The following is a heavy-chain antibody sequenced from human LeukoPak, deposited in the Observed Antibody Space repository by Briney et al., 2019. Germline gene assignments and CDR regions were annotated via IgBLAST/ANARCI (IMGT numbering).Heavy chain of an antibody. CDR1: GFTFASYA. Sequence: GGSLRLSCAASGFTFASYAMTWVRQAPGKGLEWVSAINSNGGSTCYADSVKGWFTISRDNSKNTLFLQMNSLRAEDTALYYCAKYLYTSGSFYDYWGQGTLVTVSS. D-gene: IGHD3-10*01. CDR3: AKYLYTSGSFYDY. CDR2: INSNGGST. V-gene: IGHV3-23*01. J-gene: IGHJ4*02.